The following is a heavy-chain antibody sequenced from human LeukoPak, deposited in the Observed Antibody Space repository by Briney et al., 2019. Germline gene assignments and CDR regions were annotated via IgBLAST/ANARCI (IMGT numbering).Heavy chain of an antibody. Sequence: SETLSLTCTVSGGSISSSSYYWGWIRQPPGKGLEWIGEINHSGSTNYNPSLKSRVTISVDTSKNQFSLKLSSVTAADTAVYYCATLSYGYWGQGTLVTVSS. CDR2: INHSGST. V-gene: IGHV4-39*07. J-gene: IGHJ4*02. CDR3: ATLSYGY. D-gene: IGHD5-18*01. CDR1: GGSISSSSYY.